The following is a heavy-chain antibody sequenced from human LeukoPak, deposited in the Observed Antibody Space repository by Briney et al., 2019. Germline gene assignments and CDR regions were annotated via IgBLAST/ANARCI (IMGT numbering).Heavy chain of an antibody. CDR2: IYSSGNT. CDR1: GGSISGYY. V-gene: IGHV4-4*07. J-gene: IGHJ4*02. Sequence: SETLSLTCVVPGGSISGYYWNWIRQSAGKGLEWIGRIYSSGNTTYNPSLESRVSMSVETSKKQLSLRLSSVTAADTAVYYCARGKYDTSGYYQQFDFWGQGTLVTVSS. D-gene: IGHD3-22*01. CDR3: ARGKYDTSGYYQQFDF.